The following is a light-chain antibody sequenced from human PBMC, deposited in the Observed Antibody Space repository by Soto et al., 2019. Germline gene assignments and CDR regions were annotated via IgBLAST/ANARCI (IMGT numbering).Light chain of an antibody. CDR1: QDISNY. Sequence: DIQMTQSPSSLSASVGDRVTITCQASQDISNYLNWYQQKPGKAPKLLIYDASNLETEVPSRFSGSGSETDFTFTIRSLQPEDIATYYCQQYDNLPYTFGQGTKLEIK. V-gene: IGKV1-33*01. CDR3: QQYDNLPYT. J-gene: IGKJ2*01. CDR2: DAS.